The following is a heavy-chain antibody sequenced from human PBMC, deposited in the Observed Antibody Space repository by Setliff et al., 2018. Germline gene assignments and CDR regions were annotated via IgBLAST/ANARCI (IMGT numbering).Heavy chain of an antibody. CDR3: SRDVPLWPSNAFET. J-gene: IGHJ3*02. CDR1: GYTFSSYG. D-gene: IGHD2-21*01. CDR2: ISTYDGDR. V-gene: IGHV1-18*01. Sequence: ASVKVSCKASGYTFSSYGISWVRQAPGQGLEWVAWISTYDGDRKFGESFQDRVTLTRDTSTATVTLELRSLRHDDTAIYYCSRDVPLWPSNAFETWGPGTVVTVSS.